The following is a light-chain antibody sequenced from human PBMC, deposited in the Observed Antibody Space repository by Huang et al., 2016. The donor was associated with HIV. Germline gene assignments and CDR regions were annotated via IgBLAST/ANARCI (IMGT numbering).Light chain of an antibody. V-gene: IGKV3-20*01. CDR1: QSLGSSS. CDR2: ATS. CDR3: QRYGSSPPYT. J-gene: IGKJ2*01. Sequence: EVVLTQSPDTLSLSPGERATLSCRASQSLGSSSLAWYQQKPGQAPRLLIYATSTRPTGIPDRVSGSGSGTDFSLTVTRLEPEDFAVYYCQRYGSSPPYTFGQGTKLEI.